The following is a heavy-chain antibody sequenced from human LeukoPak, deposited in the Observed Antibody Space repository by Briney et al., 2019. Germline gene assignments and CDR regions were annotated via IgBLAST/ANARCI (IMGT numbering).Heavy chain of an antibody. V-gene: IGHV4-59*08. CDR2: IYYSGST. Sequence: KSSETLSLTCNVSGGSISSYYWSWIRQPPGKGLEWMGYIYYSGSTYYNPSLESRVTISVDTSRNQFSLKLSSVTAADTAMYYCVRYHSSGWYQSDYWGQGTLDTVSS. J-gene: IGHJ4*02. CDR1: GGSISSYY. CDR3: VRYHSSGWYQSDY. D-gene: IGHD6-19*01.